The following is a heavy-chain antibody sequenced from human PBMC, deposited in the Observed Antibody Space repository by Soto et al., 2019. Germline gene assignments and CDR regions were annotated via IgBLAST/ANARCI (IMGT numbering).Heavy chain of an antibody. CDR3: ARYSPYISSSLLKHNWFDP. V-gene: IGHV1-18*01. D-gene: IGHD6-6*01. CDR2: ISAYNGNT. J-gene: IGHJ5*02. Sequence: QVQLVQSGAEVKKPGASVKVSCKASGYTFTSYGISWVRQAPGQGLEWMGWISAYNGNTNYAQKLQGRVTMTTDTSTSTAYMELRSLRSDDTAVYYCARYSPYISSSLLKHNWFDPWGQGTLVTVSS. CDR1: GYTFTSYG.